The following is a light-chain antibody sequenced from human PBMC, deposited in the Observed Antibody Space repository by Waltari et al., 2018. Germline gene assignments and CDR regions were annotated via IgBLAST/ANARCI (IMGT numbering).Light chain of an antibody. Sequence: QSVLTQPPSASGTPGQRVTISCSGSSSNIGSNFVYWYQQLPGTAPKLLISRNNQRPSGVPDRFPGSKSGTPASLAISGLRSEDEADYYCAAWDDSLSGPVFGGGTKLTVL. CDR1: SSNIGSNF. J-gene: IGLJ3*02. CDR2: RNN. V-gene: IGLV1-47*01. CDR3: AAWDDSLSGPV.